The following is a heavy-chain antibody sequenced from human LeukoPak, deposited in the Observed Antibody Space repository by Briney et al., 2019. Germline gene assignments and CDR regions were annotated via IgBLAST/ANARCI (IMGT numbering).Heavy chain of an antibody. Sequence: GGSLRLSCAASGFTFDDYAMHWVRQAPGKGLEWVSGISWNSGSIGYADSVKGRFTISRDNAKNSLYLQMNSLRAEDTALYYCAKEGGLYFDYWGQGTLVTVSS. V-gene: IGHV3-9*01. CDR2: ISWNSGSI. J-gene: IGHJ4*02. CDR1: GFTFDDYA. CDR3: AKEGGLYFDY.